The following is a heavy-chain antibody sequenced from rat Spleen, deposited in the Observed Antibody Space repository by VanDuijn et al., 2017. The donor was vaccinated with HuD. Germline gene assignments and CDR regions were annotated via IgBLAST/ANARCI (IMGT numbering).Heavy chain of an antibody. J-gene: IGHJ2*01. CDR2: ISYDGSSP. CDR3: ARWPPFDY. D-gene: IGHD3-1*01. Sequence: EVQLVESGAGLVQPGSSLKVSCVASGLTFTDYYIAWVRQAQTKGLEWVSTISYDGSSPFYHDSVRGRFTSSRDNAKDTLYLQMDSLRSEDTATYYCARWPPFDYWGQGVMVTVSS. V-gene: IGHV5-7*01. CDR1: GLTFTDYY.